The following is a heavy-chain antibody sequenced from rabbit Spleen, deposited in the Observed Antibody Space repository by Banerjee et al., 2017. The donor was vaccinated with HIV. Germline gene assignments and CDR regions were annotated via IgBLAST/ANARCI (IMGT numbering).Heavy chain of an antibody. Sequence: QEQLKESGGGLVQPEGSLTLTCKAAGFDFSSSYYMCWVRQAPGKGPEWIACIYVGDGSTYYASWVNGRFTISRSTSLNTVTLQMTSLTAADRATYFCARDLVGVIGWNFYLWGQGTLVTVS. CDR3: ARDLVGVIGWNFYL. D-gene: IGHD5-1*01. V-gene: IGHV1S47*01. CDR1: GFDFSSSYY. CDR2: IYVGDGST. J-gene: IGHJ4*01.